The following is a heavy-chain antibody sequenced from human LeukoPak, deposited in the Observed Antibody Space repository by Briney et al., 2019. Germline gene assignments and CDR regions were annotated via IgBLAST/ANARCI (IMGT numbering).Heavy chain of an antibody. J-gene: IGHJ4*02. Sequence: ASVKVSCKASGYTFTSYDINWVRQATGQGLEWMGWVNPNSGNTGYAQKFQGRVTMTRNTSISTAYMELSSLRSEDTAVYYCARGFDFWSGYYWGYWGQGTLVTVSS. CDR1: GYTFTSYD. CDR2: VNPNSGNT. V-gene: IGHV1-8*01. CDR3: ARGFDFWSGYYWGY. D-gene: IGHD3-3*01.